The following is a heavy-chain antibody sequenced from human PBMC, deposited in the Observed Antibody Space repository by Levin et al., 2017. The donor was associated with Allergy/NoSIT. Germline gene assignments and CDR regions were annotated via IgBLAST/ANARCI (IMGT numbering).Heavy chain of an antibody. CDR3: AKGLGGSTPPGRY. CDR1: GFTFDDYA. V-gene: IGHV3-9*01. Sequence: PGGSLRLSCAASGFTFDDYAMHWVRQAPGKGLEWVSGISWNSGSIGYADSVKGRFTISRDNAKNSLYLQMNSLRAEDTALYYCAKGLGGSTPPGRYWGQGTLVTVSS. D-gene: IGHD3-16*01. J-gene: IGHJ4*02. CDR2: ISWNSGSI.